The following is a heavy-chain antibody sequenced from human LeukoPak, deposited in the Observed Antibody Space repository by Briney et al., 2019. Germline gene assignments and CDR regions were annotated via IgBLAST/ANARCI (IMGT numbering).Heavy chain of an antibody. CDR2: IYSGGST. CDR3: AKDRARYCSGGSCSIFDY. V-gene: IGHV3-53*01. CDR1: GFTVSSNY. J-gene: IGHJ4*02. Sequence: GGSLRLSCAASGFTVSSNYMSWVRQAPGKGLEWVSVIYSGGSTYYADSVKGRFTISRDNSKNTLYLQMNSLRAEDTAVYYCAKDRARYCSGGSCSIFDYWGQGTLVTVSS. D-gene: IGHD2-15*01.